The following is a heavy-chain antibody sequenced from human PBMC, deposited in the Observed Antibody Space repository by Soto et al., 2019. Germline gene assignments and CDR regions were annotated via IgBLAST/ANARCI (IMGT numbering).Heavy chain of an antibody. CDR1: GDSVSSPYY. J-gene: IGHJ4*02. D-gene: IGHD6-19*01. CDR3: ARSAGWYSVHS. V-gene: IGHV4-4*02. CDR2: VFHTGTT. Sequence: QVQLQESGPGLVKPSGTLSLTCAVSGDSVSSPYYWCWVRQPPGKGLDWIGEVFHTGTTSYNPFLRSRVTISMDKSNNKFSLDLTSVTAAETAVYYCARSAGWYSVHSWGPGTLVIVSS.